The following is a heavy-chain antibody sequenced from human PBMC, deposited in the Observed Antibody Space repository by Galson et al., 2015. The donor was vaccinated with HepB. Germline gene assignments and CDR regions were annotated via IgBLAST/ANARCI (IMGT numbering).Heavy chain of an antibody. CDR2: INNRGDAT. CDR3: AKKYVVTSGGWYFDL. V-gene: IGHV3-23*01. D-gene: IGHD2-21*02. Sequence: SLRLSCAVSGFTFSDYAMTWVRQAPGKGLEWLSIINNRGDATFYADSVKGRFTISRDNSKNTLYLKMNSLRAEDTAVYYCAKKYVVTSGGWYFDLWGRGTLVTVSS. CDR1: GFTFSDYA. J-gene: IGHJ2*01.